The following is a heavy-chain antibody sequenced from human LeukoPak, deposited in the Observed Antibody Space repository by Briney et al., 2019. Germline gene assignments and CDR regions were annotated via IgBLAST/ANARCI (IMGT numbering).Heavy chain of an antibody. D-gene: IGHD2-15*01. CDR1: GFTFSSYG. Sequence: PTGGSLRLSCAASGFTFSSYGMRWVRQAPGKGLEWVAVIWYDGSNKYYADSVKGRFTISRDNSKNTLYLQMNSLRAGDTAVYYCAAVEVVAASFSNYWGQGTLVTVSS. J-gene: IGHJ4*02. CDR2: IWYDGSNK. CDR3: AAVEVVAASFSNY. V-gene: IGHV3-33*01.